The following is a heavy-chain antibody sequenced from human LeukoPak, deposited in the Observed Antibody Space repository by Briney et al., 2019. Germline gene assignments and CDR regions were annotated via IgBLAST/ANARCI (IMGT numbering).Heavy chain of an antibody. CDR3: ARDQVDGSGNYGMDV. D-gene: IGHD3-10*01. V-gene: IGHV3-33*01. Sequence: SGRSLRLSCAASGFTFSSYGMHWVRQAPGKGLEWVAVIWYDGSNKYYADSVEGRFTISRDNSKNTLYLQMNSLGAEDTAVYYCARDQVDGSGNYGMDVWGKGTTVTVSS. CDR1: GFTFSSYG. CDR2: IWYDGSNK. J-gene: IGHJ6*04.